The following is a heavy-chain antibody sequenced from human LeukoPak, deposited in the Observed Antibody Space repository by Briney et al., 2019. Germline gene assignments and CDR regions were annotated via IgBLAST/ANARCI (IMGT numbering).Heavy chain of an antibody. Sequence: ASVKVSCKASRYTFSRYAIHWMRQAPGQRLEWMGRINAGNGNARYSQSFQDRVTISRDTSANTVYMELSSLRSEDTAVYYCARDREYFGSGSVFFFYYAVDVWGQGTTVTVSS. V-gene: IGHV1-3*01. J-gene: IGHJ6*02. CDR3: ARDREYFGSGSVFFFYYAVDV. CDR2: INAGNGNA. D-gene: IGHD3-10*01. CDR1: RYTFSRYA.